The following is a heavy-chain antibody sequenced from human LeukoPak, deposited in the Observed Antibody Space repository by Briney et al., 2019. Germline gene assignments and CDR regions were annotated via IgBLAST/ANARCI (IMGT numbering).Heavy chain of an antibody. CDR1: GFSFSFYW. V-gene: IGHV3-74*01. Sequence: LSGGSLRLSCAASGFSFSFYWMHWVRQAPGKGPVWVSRIKTDGSIADYADSVKDRFTISRDNDKNTLYLQMNRLRAEDTAVYYCARVGQQQAVWGDDAFDIWGQEKMVTVSS. CDR2: IKTDGSIA. J-gene: IGHJ3*02. CDR3: ARVGQQQAVWGDDAFDI. D-gene: IGHD6-13*01.